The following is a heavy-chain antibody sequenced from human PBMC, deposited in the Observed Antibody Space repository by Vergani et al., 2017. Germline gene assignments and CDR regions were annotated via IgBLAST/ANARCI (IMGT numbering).Heavy chain of an antibody. D-gene: IGHD6-6*01. CDR2: IYASGNT. CDR3: ARVFSPSSFWYLYL. Sequence: QVQLQESGPGLVKPSQTLSLTCTVSGDYIDSVSYYWTWIRQPAGKGLEWIGRIYASGNTNYNPSLRSRVIMSVDTSKNQISLKLTSVTAADTAVYYCARVFSPSSFWYLYLLVRRTLVTVSS. J-gene: IGHJ2*01. V-gene: IGHV4-61*02. CDR1: GDYIDSVSYY.